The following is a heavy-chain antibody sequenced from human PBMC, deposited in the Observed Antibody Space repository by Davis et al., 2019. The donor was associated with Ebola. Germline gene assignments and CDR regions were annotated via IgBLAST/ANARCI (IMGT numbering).Heavy chain of an antibody. CDR1: GFTFSSYA. V-gene: IGHV3-9*01. D-gene: IGHD4-11*01. CDR2: ISWNSGSI. J-gene: IGHJ6*02. Sequence: SLKISCAASGFTFSSYAMSWVRQAPGKGLEWVSGISWNSGSIGYADSVKGRFTISRDNAKNSLYLQMNSLRAEDTAVYYCAKDQTVTTLGNYYYYYGMDVRGQGTTVTVSS. CDR3: AKDQTVTTLGNYYYYYGMDV.